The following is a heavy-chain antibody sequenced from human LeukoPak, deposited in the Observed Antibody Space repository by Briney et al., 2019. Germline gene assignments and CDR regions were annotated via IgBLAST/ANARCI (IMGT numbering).Heavy chain of an antibody. V-gene: IGHV3-23*01. Sequence: GGSLRLSCAASGFSFNTYAMSWVRQAPGKGLEWISAISTTGGSTYYADSVKGRFTISRDKSKNTLSLQMNSLRAEDTAVYYCAQQVGYCSSGSCYFTYWGQGTLVTVSS. CDR3: AQQVGYCSSGSCYFTY. CDR1: GFSFNTYA. J-gene: IGHJ1*01. CDR2: ISTTGGST. D-gene: IGHD2-15*01.